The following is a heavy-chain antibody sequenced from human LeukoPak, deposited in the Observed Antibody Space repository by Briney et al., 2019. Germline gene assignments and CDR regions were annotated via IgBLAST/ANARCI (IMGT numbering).Heavy chain of an antibody. J-gene: IGHJ5*01. D-gene: IGHD5-18*01. CDR3: ASIDRGAYGYADS. V-gene: IGHV4-59*08. CDR2: ISYSGTT. CDR1: GGSMNIYY. Sequence: PSETLSLTCTVAGGSMNIYYWSWIRQPPGKGLEWIGFISYSGTTTYNPSLKSRLTISVDTSKSQFYLKVSSVTAADTAVYYCASIDRGAYGYADSWGQGTLVTVSS.